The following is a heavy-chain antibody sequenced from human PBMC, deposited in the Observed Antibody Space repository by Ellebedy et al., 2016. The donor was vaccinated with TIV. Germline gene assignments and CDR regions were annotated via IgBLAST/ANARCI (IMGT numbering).Heavy chain of an antibody. CDR2: INHSGST. CDR1: GGSFSGYY. CDR3: ARGPQYYYDSSGQPNYFDY. Sequence: SETLSLTXAVYGGSFSGYYWSWIRQPPGKGLEWIGEINHSGSTNYNPSLKSRVTISVDTSKNQFSLKLSSVTAADTAVYYCARGPQYYYDSSGQPNYFDYWGQGTLVTVSS. D-gene: IGHD3-22*01. V-gene: IGHV4-34*01. J-gene: IGHJ4*02.